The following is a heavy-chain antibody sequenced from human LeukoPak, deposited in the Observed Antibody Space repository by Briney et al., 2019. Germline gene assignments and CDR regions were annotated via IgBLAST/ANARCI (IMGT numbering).Heavy chain of an antibody. D-gene: IGHD6-13*01. CDR3: ARDRIAAAGTLDY. Sequence: GGSLRPSCAASGFTFSSYSMNWVRQAPGKGLEWVSSTSSSSSYIYYADSVKGRFTISRDNAKNSLYLQMNSLRAEDTAVYYCARDRIAAAGTLDYWGQGTLVTVSS. CDR1: GFTFSSYS. J-gene: IGHJ4*02. CDR2: TSSSSSYI. V-gene: IGHV3-21*01.